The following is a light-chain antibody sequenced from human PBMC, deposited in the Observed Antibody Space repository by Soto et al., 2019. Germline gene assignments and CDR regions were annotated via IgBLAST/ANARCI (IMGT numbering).Light chain of an antibody. V-gene: IGKV1-5*03. CDR2: KTS. Sequence: ETQMTQSPSTLSASVGDRVTITCRASQSIGSWLAWYQQEPGKAPKLLIYKTSILENGVPSRFSGSGSGTEFTLIIDSLQPDDFATYYCQQYFSSPLTFGGGTMVDIK. CDR1: QSIGSW. J-gene: IGKJ4*01. CDR3: QQYFSSPLT.